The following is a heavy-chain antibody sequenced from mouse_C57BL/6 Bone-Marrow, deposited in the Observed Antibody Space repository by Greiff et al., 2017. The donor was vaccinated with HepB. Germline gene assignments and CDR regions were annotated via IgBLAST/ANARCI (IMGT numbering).Heavy chain of an antibody. Sequence: EVKLVESGPELVKPGASVKISCKASGYSFTGYYMNWVKQSPEKSLEWIGEINPSTGGTTYNQKFKAKATLTVDKSSSTAYMQLKSLTSEDSAVYYCARPNYWGQGTTLTVSS. CDR2: INPSTGGT. CDR3: ARPNY. CDR1: GYSFTGYY. V-gene: IGHV1-42*01. J-gene: IGHJ2*01.